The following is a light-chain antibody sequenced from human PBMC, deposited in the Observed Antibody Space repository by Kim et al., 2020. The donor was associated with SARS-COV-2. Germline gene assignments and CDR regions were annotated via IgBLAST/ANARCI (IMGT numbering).Light chain of an antibody. CDR1: QLGNKY. CDR2: HDD. Sequence: SYELTQPPSVSVSPGQTATITCSGDQLGNKYAYWYQQKPDQSPVLVIYHDDKRPSEIPDRFSGSNSGNTATLTISGTQAMDEADYYCQAWHVNMMIFGGG. V-gene: IGLV3-1*01. J-gene: IGLJ2*01. CDR3: QAWHVNMMI.